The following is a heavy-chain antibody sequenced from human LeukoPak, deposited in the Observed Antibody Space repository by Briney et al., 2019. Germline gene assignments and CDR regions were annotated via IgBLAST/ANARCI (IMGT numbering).Heavy chain of an antibody. CDR2: IYYSGST. CDR1: GGSISSGGYY. V-gene: IGHV4-31*03. J-gene: IGHJ4*02. Sequence: SETLSLTCTVSGGSISSGGYYWSWIRQHPGKGLEWIGYIYYSGSTYYNPSLKSRVTISVDTSKNQFSLKLSSVTAADTAVYYCASEPEDIVVVPAAPGGFDYWGQGTLVTVSS. CDR3: ASEPEDIVVVPAAPGGFDY. D-gene: IGHD2-2*01.